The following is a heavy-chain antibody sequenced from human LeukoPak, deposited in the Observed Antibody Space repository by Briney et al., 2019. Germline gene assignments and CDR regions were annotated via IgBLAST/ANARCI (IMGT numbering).Heavy chain of an antibody. J-gene: IGHJ3*02. CDR2: IWYDGSNK. V-gene: IGHV3-33*01. CDR3: ARNHYYDRSGPGGLDAFDI. Sequence: GGSLRLSCAASGFTFSSYGMHWVRQAPGKGLEWVAVIWYDGSNKYYADSVKGRFTISRDNSKNTLYLQMNSLRAEDTAVYYCARNHYYDRSGPGGLDAFDIWGQGTMVTVSS. CDR1: GFTFSSYG. D-gene: IGHD3-22*01.